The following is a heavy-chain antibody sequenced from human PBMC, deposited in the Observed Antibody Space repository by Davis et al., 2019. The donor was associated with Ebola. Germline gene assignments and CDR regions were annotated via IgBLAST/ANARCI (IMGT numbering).Heavy chain of an antibody. CDR2: IYWDDDK. D-gene: IGHD3-10*01. Sequence: SGPTLVKPTQTLTLTCTFSGFSLSTSGMGVGWIRQHPGKDLEWLALIYWDDDKRYRPSLKSRLTITKDTSKNQVVLTMINMDPVDTATYYCAHRLGRFGEWNFDYWGLGTLVTVSS. CDR3: AHRLGRFGEWNFDY. CDR1: GFSLSTSGMG. V-gene: IGHV2-5*02. J-gene: IGHJ4*02.